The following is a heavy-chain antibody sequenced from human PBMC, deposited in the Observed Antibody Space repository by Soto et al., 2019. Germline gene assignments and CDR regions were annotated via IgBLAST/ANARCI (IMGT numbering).Heavy chain of an antibody. V-gene: IGHV4-31*03. CDR2: IYYSGST. CDR1: GGSISSGGYY. Sequence: SETLSLTCTVSGGSISSGGYYWSWIRQHPGKGLEWIGYIYYSGSTYYNPSLKSRVTISVDTSKNQFSLKLSSVTAADTAVYYCARGDYYGSGSYPRPWLDYWGQGTLVTVSS. D-gene: IGHD3-10*01. J-gene: IGHJ4*02. CDR3: ARGDYYGSGSYPRPWLDY.